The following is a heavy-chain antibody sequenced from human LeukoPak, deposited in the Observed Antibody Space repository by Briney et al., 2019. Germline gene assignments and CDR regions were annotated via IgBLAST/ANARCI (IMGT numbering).Heavy chain of an antibody. CDR1: GGSINNHY. J-gene: IGHJ4*02. Sequence: PSETLSLTCIVSGGSINNHYWTWIRQTPGKGLEWIGDIHYTGTTKYNPSLKSRVTISIDTSKNQFSLELSSVTATDTAVYFCARTNVEMATTFDYWGQGTLVTVSS. D-gene: IGHD5-24*01. CDR2: IHYTGTT. V-gene: IGHV4-59*08. CDR3: ARTNVEMATTFDY.